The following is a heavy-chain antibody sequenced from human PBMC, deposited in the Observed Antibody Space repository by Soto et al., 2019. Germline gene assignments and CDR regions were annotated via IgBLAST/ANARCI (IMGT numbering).Heavy chain of an antibody. J-gene: IGHJ4*02. CDR1: SYTFTNFG. CDR3: ARDLGIAVADLRGIPFDY. CDR2: ISAYSGNT. Sequence: QVHLVQSGAEVKKPGASVKVSCKASSYTFTNFGISWVRQAPGQGLEWMGWISAYSGNTNYAQKFQGRVTMTTDTSTSTAYMELRSLRSDDTAVYYCARDLGIAVADLRGIPFDYWGQGTLVTVSS. V-gene: IGHV1-18*01. D-gene: IGHD6-19*01.